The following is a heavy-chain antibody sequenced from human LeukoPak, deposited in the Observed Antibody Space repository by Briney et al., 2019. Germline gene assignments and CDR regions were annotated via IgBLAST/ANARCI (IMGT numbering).Heavy chain of an antibody. CDR3: ARHQILTGYYSYYGMDV. D-gene: IGHD3-9*01. CDR1: GFSVSNYY. J-gene: IGHJ6*02. CDR2: MYTGGGR. V-gene: IGHV3-66*04. Sequence: PGGSLRLSCAASGFSVSNYYMSWVRQPPGKGLEWVSVMYTGGGRYYGDSVKGRFTISRDNSKNTLYLQMNSLRAEDTAVYYCARHQILTGYYSYYGMDVWGQGTTVTVSS.